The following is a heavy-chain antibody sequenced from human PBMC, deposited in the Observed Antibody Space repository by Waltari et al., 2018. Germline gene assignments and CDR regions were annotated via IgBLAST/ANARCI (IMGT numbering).Heavy chain of an antibody. D-gene: IGHD3-9*01. V-gene: IGHV4-59*11. Sequence: QVQLQESGPGLVKPSETLSLTCTVSGGSISSHYWSWIRQPPGKGLEWIGYIYYSGSTNYNPSLKSRVTISVDTSKNQFSLKLSSVTAADTAVYYCARLPYYDILTGYYSGWFDPWGQGTLVTVSS. J-gene: IGHJ5*02. CDR2: IYYSGST. CDR3: ARLPYYDILTGYYSGWFDP. CDR1: GGSISSHY.